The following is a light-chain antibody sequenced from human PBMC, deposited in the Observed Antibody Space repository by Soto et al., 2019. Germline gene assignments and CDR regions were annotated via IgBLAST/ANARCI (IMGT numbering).Light chain of an antibody. CDR1: QTISRS. CDR3: QQTYTTPRP. V-gene: IGKV1-39*01. J-gene: IGKJ1*01. CDR2: TAS. Sequence: DIQMTQAPSSLSASVGDRVTITCRASQTISRSLNWYQQKPGKAPTVLIYTASSLESGVPSRFSGSGSGTDFTLNISSLQPEDFATYYCQQTYTTPRPFCQANQV.